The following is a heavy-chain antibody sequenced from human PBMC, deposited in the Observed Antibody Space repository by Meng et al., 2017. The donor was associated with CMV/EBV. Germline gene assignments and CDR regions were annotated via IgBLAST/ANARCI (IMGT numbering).Heavy chain of an antibody. CDR1: GYSFTSYW. CDR2: IHPGDSDT. Sequence: GGSLRLSCKGSGYSFTSYWIGWVRQMPGKGLEWMGIIHPGDSDTRYSPSFQGQVTISADKSISTAYLQWSSLKASDTAMYYCARSGYCSSTSCYTAYGMDVWGQGTTVTVAS. J-gene: IGHJ6*02. D-gene: IGHD2-2*02. CDR3: ARSGYCSSTSCYTAYGMDV. V-gene: IGHV5-51*01.